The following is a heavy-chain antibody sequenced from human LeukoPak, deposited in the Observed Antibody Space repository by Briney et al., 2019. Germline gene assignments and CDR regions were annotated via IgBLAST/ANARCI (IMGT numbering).Heavy chain of an antibody. CDR1: GFTFGSYA. D-gene: IGHD3-3*01. CDR2: ITNGGVTT. Sequence: GGSLRLSCAASGFTFGSYAMSWVRQTPGKSLEWVSIITNGGVTTYYADSVRGRFTISRDNSKNMLYLQMNSLRAEDTAVYYCARASSLRFLEWLPLDYWGQGTLVTVSS. V-gene: IGHV3-23*01. J-gene: IGHJ4*02. CDR3: ARASSLRFLEWLPLDY.